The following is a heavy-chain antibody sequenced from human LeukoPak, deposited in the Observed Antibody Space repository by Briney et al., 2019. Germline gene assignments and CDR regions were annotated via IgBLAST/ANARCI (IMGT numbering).Heavy chain of an antibody. CDR1: GFTFSSYA. J-gene: IGHJ4*02. V-gene: IGHV3-30*04. Sequence: GGSLRLSCAASGFTFSSYAMHWVRQAPGKGLEWVAVISYDGSNKYYADSVKGRFTISRDNSKNTLYLQMNSLRAEVTAVYYCARARYYYGSGSSYFDYWGQGTLVTVSS. CDR3: ARARYYYGSGSSYFDY. CDR2: ISYDGSNK. D-gene: IGHD3-10*01.